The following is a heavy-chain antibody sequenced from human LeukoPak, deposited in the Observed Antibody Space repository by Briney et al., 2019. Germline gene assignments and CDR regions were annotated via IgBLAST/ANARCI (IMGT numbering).Heavy chain of an antibody. D-gene: IGHD1-14*01. J-gene: IGHJ4*02. CDR3: ARRERTGGSFDY. V-gene: IGHV4-34*01. Sequence: SSETLSLTCAVYGGSFSGYYWSCIRQPPGKGLEWIGEINHSGSTNYNPSLKSRVTISVDTSKNQFSLKLSSVTAADTAVYYCARRERTGGSFDYWGQGTLVTVSS. CDR2: INHSGST. CDR1: GGSFSGYY.